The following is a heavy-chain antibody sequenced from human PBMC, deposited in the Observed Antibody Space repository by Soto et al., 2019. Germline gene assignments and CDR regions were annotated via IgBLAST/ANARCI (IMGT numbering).Heavy chain of an antibody. Sequence: GGSLRLSCAASGFTFSSYSMNWVRQAPGKGLEWVSYISSSSSTIYYADSVKGRFTISRDNAKNSLYLQMNSLRAEDTAVYYCARLPYGYYYMDVWGKGTTVTVSS. CDR3: ARLPYGYYYMDV. CDR1: GFTFSSYS. D-gene: IGHD4-17*01. V-gene: IGHV3-48*01. CDR2: ISSSSSTI. J-gene: IGHJ6*03.